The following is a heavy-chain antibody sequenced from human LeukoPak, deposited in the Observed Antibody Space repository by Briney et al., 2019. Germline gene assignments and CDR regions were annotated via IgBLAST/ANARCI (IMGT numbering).Heavy chain of an antibody. CDR3: ARRDYSGYDCYGMDV. CDR2: INHSGST. Sequence: SSETLSLTCTVSGDSIRTTRYWGWIRQPHGKGLEWIGEINHSGSTNYNPSLKSRVTISVDTSKNQFSLKLSSVTAADTAVYYCARRDYSGYDCYGMDVWGQGTTVTVSS. V-gene: IGHV4-34*01. J-gene: IGHJ6*02. D-gene: IGHD1-26*01. CDR1: GDSIRTTRY.